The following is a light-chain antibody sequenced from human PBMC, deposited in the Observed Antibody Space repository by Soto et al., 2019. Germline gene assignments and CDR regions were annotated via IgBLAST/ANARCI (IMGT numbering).Light chain of an antibody. CDR3: CSYAGSNRV. J-gene: IGLJ1*01. CDR2: EFS. Sequence: QSALTQPPSASGSPGQSVTISCTGTSSDVGDYNYVSWYQQHPGKAPKLMIYEFSKRPSGVPDRFSGSKSGNTASLTVSGLQAEDEADYYCCSYAGSNRVFGTGTKLTVL. V-gene: IGLV2-8*01. CDR1: SSDVGDYNY.